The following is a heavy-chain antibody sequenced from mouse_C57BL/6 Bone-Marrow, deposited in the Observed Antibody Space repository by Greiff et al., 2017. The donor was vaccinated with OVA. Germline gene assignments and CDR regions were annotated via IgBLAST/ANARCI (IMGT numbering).Heavy chain of an antibody. D-gene: IGHD4-1*01. CDR3: ASGTGTDWYFDV. CDR2: IYPRSGNT. Sequence: VQLQQSGAELARPGASVKLSCKASGYTFTSYGIRWVKQRPGQGLAWIGVIYPRSGNTYYNEKFKGKATLTADKSSSTAYMELRSLTSEDSAVYFCASGTGTDWYFDVWGTGTTVTVAT. CDR1: GYTFTSYG. V-gene: IGHV1-81*01. J-gene: IGHJ1*03.